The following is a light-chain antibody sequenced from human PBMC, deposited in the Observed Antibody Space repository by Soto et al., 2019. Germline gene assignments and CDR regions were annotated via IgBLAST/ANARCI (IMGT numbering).Light chain of an antibody. CDR1: QSISSW. CDR3: QQYNSYWGT. CDR2: KAS. J-gene: IGKJ1*01. Sequence: DIQMTQSPSTLSASVGDRVTITCRASQSISSWLAWYQQKPGKAPKLLIYKASSLESGVPSRFSGSGSGTEFTLTISSLQPDDFATYYCQQYNSYWGTFGQGTKVE. V-gene: IGKV1-5*03.